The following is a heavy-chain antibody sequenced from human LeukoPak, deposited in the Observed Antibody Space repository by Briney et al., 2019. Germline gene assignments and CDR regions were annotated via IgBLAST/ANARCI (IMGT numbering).Heavy chain of an antibody. J-gene: IGHJ4*02. V-gene: IGHV3-48*02. Sequence: GGSLRLSCAASGFTFSSYSMYWVRQAPGKGLEWVSYISRSSSTIYYADSVKGRFTISRDNAKNSLYLQMNSLRDEDTAIYYCARDPRWNTGVDYWGQGTLVTVSS. D-gene: IGHD1-14*01. CDR3: ARDPRWNTGVDY. CDR2: ISRSSSTI. CDR1: GFTFSSYS.